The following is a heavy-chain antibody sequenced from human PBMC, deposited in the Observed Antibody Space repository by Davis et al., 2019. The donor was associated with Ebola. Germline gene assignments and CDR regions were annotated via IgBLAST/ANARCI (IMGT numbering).Heavy chain of an antibody. Sequence: GESLKISCAASGFTFSSYEMNWVRQAPGKGLEWVLYISSSGSTIYYADSVKGRFTISRDNAKNSLYLQMNSLRAEDTAVYYCARVSRGYYYYYGMDVWGQGTTVTVSS. CDR3: ARVSRGYYYYYGMDV. J-gene: IGHJ6*02. V-gene: IGHV3-48*03. CDR2: ISSSGSTI. CDR1: GFTFSSYE. D-gene: IGHD3-10*01.